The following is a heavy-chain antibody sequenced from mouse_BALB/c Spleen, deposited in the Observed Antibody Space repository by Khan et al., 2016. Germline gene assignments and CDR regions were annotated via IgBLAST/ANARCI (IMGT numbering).Heavy chain of an antibody. Sequence: QVQLQQSGAELTRPGASVKMSCKASGYTFTIYTMHWVKQRPGQGLEWIGYINPSSGYTNYNQKFKDKATLTADKSSSTAYMQLSSLTSEDSAVYYCARSGRVGDNYVFDYWGQGTTLTVSS. V-gene: IGHV1-4*01. J-gene: IGHJ2*01. CDR1: GYTFTIYT. D-gene: IGHD1-3*01. CDR2: INPSSGYT. CDR3: ARSGRVGDNYVFDY.